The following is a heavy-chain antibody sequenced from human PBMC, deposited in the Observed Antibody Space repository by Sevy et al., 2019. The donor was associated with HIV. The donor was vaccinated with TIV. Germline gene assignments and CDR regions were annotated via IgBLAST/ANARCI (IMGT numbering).Heavy chain of an antibody. J-gene: IGHJ4*03. CDR3: ARGGYYDDNAAHYAFDS. Sequence: GGSLRLSCTTSGFTFSAYAMHWVRQAPGKGLEWVAIIWSDGAYQYHGDSVKGRFTISRDNSKNTLYLQMNSLRVEDTAVYYCARGGYYDDNAAHYAFDSWGQRNLVTVPS. CDR1: GFTFSAYA. D-gene: IGHD3-22*01. CDR2: IWSDGAYQ. V-gene: IGHV3-33*01.